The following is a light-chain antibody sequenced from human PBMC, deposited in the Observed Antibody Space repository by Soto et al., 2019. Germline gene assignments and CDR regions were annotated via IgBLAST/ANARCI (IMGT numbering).Light chain of an antibody. CDR2: KAS. V-gene: IGKV1-5*03. Sequence: DIQMTQSPSTLSASVGDRLSITCRASQSITNWLAWYQQKPGKAPKLLIYKASSLQSEVPSRFSGSASGPEFTLTISSLQPDDFATYYCQQYHSYPSTFGPGTKVDIK. CDR1: QSITNW. J-gene: IGKJ3*01. CDR3: QQYHSYPST.